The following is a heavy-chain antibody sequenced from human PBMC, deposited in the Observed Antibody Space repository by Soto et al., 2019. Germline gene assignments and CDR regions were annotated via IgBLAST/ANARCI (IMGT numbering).Heavy chain of an antibody. CDR3: ARDFGVVTAIAFDY. D-gene: IGHD2-21*02. J-gene: IGHJ4*02. Sequence: SVKVSCKASGGTFSSYAISWVRQAPGQGLEWMGGIIPIFGTANYAQKFQGRVTITADESTSTAYMELSSLRSEDTAVYYCARDFGVVTAIAFDYWGQGTLVTVSS. CDR1: GGTFSSYA. V-gene: IGHV1-69*13. CDR2: IIPIFGTA.